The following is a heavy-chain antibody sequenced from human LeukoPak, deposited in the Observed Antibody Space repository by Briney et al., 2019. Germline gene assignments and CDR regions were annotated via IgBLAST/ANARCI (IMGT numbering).Heavy chain of an antibody. CDR2: TYYRSKWYN. Sequence: SQTLSLTCDISGDSVSSNSAAWNWLRQSPSRDLEWLGRTYYRSKWYNDYAISVKSRMTINADTSKNQFSLQLNSVTPEDTAVYYCAKGRWALFDCWGQGTLVIVSS. V-gene: IGHV6-1*01. D-gene: IGHD3-10*01. J-gene: IGHJ4*02. CDR3: AKGRWALFDC. CDR1: GDSVSSNSAA.